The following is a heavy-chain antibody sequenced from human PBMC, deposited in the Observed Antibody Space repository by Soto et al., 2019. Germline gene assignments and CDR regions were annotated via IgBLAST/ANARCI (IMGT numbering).Heavy chain of an antibody. V-gene: IGHV3-43*01. CDR2: ISWDGGST. Sequence: GGSLRLSCAASGFTFDDYTMHWVRQAPGKGLEWVSLISWDGGSTYYADSVKGRFTISRDNSKNSLYLQMNSLRTEDTALYYCAKDILQRSGSIAALGYWGQGTLVTVSS. J-gene: IGHJ4*02. CDR1: GFTFDDYT. CDR3: AKDILQRSGSIAALGY. D-gene: IGHD6-6*01.